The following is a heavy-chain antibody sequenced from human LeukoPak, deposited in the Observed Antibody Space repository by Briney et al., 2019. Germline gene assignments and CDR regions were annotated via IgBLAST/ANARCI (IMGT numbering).Heavy chain of an antibody. V-gene: IGHV3-48*03. CDR2: ISSSGSTI. CDR1: GFTFSSYE. D-gene: IGHD5-12*01. CDR3: ATGPKSLSGYPQYYYFDY. J-gene: IGHJ4*02. Sequence: GGSLRLSCAASGFTFSSYEMDWVRQAPGKGLEWVSYISSSGSTIYYADSVKGRFTISRDNAKNSLYLQMNSLRAEDTAVYYCATGPKSLSGYPQYYYFDYWGQGTLVTVSS.